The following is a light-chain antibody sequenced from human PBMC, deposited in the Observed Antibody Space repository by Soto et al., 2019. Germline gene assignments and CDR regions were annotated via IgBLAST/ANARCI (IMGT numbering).Light chain of an antibody. V-gene: IGLV2-14*01. CDR1: ISDIGGYNY. Sequence: QSALTQPASVSGSPGQSITISCTGTISDIGGYNYVSWYQQHPGKAPKLMIYDVSYRPSGVSDRFSGSKSDNTASLTISGLQAEDEADYHCSSFATTTIPVFGGGTKLTVL. J-gene: IGLJ2*01. CDR3: SSFATTTIPV. CDR2: DVS.